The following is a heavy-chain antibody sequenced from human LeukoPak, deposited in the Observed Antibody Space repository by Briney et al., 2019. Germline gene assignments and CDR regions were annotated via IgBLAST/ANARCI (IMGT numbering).Heavy chain of an antibody. Sequence: GGSLRLSCAASGFTFSRYSMHWVRQAPGMGLEWVAFIRYDDSNKYYGDSVKGRFTIARDNSKGTLFLQMTSLRPDDTAVYYCAKDRRITAQDPFDYWGQGTLVTVSS. CDR1: GFTFSRYS. V-gene: IGHV3-30*02. J-gene: IGHJ4*02. CDR2: IRYDDSNK. D-gene: IGHD6-6*01. CDR3: AKDRRITAQDPFDY.